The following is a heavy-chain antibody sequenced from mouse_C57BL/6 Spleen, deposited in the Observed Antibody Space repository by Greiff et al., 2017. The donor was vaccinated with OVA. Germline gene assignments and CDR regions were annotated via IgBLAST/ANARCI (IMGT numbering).Heavy chain of an antibody. J-gene: IGHJ2*01. CDR3: ARHDGYYGSSCYFDY. D-gene: IGHD1-1*01. CDR2: ISSGGSYP. Sequence: EVKLMESGGDLVKPGGSLKLSCAASGFTFSSYGMSWVRQTPDKRLEWVATISSGGSYPYYPDSVKGRFTISRDNAKNTLYLQMSSLKSEDTAMYYCARHDGYYGSSCYFDYWGQGTTLTVSS. CDR1: GFTFSSYG. V-gene: IGHV5-6*01.